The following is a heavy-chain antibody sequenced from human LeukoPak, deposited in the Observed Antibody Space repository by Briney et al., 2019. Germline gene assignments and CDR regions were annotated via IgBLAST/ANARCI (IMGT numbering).Heavy chain of an antibody. CDR3: VGLIAVAGTRADRWFDP. J-gene: IGHJ5*02. V-gene: IGHV4-34*01. CDR2: INHSGST. CDR1: GGSFSGYY. D-gene: IGHD6-19*01. Sequence: SETLSLTCAVYGGSFSGYYWSWIRQPPGKGLEWIGEINHSGSTNYNPSLKSRVTISVDTSKNQFSLKLSSVTAADTAVYYCVGLIAVAGTRADRWFDPWGQGTLVTVSS.